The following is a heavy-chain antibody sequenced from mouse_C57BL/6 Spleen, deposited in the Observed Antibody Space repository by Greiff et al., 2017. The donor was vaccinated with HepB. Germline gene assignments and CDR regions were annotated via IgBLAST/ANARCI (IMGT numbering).Heavy chain of an antibody. V-gene: IGHV14-1*01. CDR1: GFNIKDYY. Sequence: EVKLMESGAELVRPGASVKLSCTASGFNIKDYYMHWVKQRPEQGLEWIGRIDPEDGDTEYAPKFQGKATMTADTSSNTAYLQLSSLTSEDTAVYYCTTGYYGLGYAMDYWGQGTSVTVSS. D-gene: IGHD1-2*01. J-gene: IGHJ4*01. CDR2: IDPEDGDT. CDR3: TTGYYGLGYAMDY.